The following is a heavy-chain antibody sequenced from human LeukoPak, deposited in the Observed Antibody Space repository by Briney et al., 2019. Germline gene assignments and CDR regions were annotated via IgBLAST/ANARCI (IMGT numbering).Heavy chain of an antibody. CDR1: GFTFNSYG. J-gene: IGHJ4*01. CDR2: ISGSCGNT. V-gene: IGHV3-23*01. Sequence: GCCLKLSYPAPGFTFNSYGMSWLRQARWEGREGGSAISGSCGNTYYADSVKGRFTISRDNSKNMLYLQMTSLTADDTALYYRANVILRVATSDGPDYWGHGPLVGVSS. CDR3: ANVILRVATSDGPDY. D-gene: IGHD3/OR15-3a*01.